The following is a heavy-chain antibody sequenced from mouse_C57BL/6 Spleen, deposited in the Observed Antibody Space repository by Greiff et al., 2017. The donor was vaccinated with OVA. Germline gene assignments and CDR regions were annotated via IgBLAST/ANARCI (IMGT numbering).Heavy chain of an antibody. CDR2: ISDGGSYT. CDR1: GFTFSSYA. D-gene: IGHD5-1-1*01. J-gene: IGHJ1*03. CDR3: ARDHTLYWYFDV. V-gene: IGHV5-4*01. Sequence: EVKLVESGGGLVKPGGSLKLSCAASGFTFSSYAMSWVRQTPEKRLEWVATISDGGSYTYYPDNVKGRFTISRDNAKNNLYLQMSHLKSEDTAMYYCARDHTLYWYFDVWGTGTTVTVSS.